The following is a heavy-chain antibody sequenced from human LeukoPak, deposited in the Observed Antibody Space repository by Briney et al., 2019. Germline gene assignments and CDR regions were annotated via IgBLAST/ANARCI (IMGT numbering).Heavy chain of an antibody. CDR3: ARQYCSGGSCYPNAFDI. V-gene: IGHV5-51*01. Sequence: GESLQISCKGSGYSFTSYWIGCVRQMPRKGLEWMGIIYPGDSDTRYSPSFQGQVTISADKSISTAYLLWSSLKASDTAMYYCARQYCSGGSCYPNAFDIWGQGTMVTVSS. D-gene: IGHD2-15*01. CDR2: IYPGDSDT. J-gene: IGHJ3*02. CDR1: GYSFTSYW.